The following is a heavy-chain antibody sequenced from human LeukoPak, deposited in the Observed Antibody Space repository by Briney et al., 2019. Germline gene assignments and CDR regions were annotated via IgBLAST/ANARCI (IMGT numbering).Heavy chain of an antibody. CDR1: GGSISSGSYY. D-gene: IGHD6-13*01. V-gene: IGHV4-61*02. CDR3: ARDSSSSWYLGSNWFDP. Sequence: SETLSLTCTVSGGSISSGSYYWSWIRQPAGKGLEWIGRIYTSGSTIYNPSLKSRVTISVDTSKNQFSLKLSSVTAADTAVYYCARDSSSSWYLGSNWFDPWGQGTLVTVSS. J-gene: IGHJ5*02. CDR2: IYTSGST.